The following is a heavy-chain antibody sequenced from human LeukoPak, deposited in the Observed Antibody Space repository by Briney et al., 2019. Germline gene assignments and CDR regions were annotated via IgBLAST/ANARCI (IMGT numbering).Heavy chain of an antibody. CDR1: GYTFTSYG. J-gene: IGHJ4*02. CDR3: ARDGSGQWLDY. CDR2: INAYNDHT. Sequence: GTLRVSCKASGYTFTSYGISWVRQAPGQGLEWMGWINAYNDHTNPAQNFQGRVTMTTDTTTGTAYMELRSLRSDDTAVYYCARDGSGQWLDYWGQGTLVTV. D-gene: IGHD3-10*01. V-gene: IGHV1-18*01.